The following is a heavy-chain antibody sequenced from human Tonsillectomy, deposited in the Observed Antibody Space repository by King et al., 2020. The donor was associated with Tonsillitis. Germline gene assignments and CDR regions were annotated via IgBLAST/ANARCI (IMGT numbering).Heavy chain of an antibody. CDR1: GYSFTSYW. CDR3: SRQPLSYGSGSYYPDY. D-gene: IGHD3-10*01. V-gene: IGHV5-51*01. J-gene: IGHJ4*03. CDR2: IHPGDSDT. Sequence: VQLVESGAEVKKPGESLKISCTVSGYSFTSYWIVWVRQMPGKGLEWIGIIHPGDSDTIYSPSFQGHVTISADKSISTAYLQWNSLKASDTAMDYCSRQPLSYGSGSYYPDYWGQGTLVTVSS.